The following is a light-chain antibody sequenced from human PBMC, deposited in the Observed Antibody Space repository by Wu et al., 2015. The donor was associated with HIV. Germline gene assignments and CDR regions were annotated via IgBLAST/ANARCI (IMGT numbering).Light chain of an antibody. CDR2: GAS. CDR1: QGVSSN. CDR3: QQYGSA. J-gene: IGKJ5*01. V-gene: IGKV3-15*01. Sequence: EIVMAQSPATLSVSPGERVTLSCRASQGVSSNLAWYQQKPGQAPRLLVHGASTRATGIPARFSGSGSGTDFTLTISRLEPEDFAVYYCQQYGSAFGQGTRLEIK.